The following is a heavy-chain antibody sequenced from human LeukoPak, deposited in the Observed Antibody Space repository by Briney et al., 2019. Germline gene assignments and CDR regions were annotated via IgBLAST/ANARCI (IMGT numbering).Heavy chain of an antibody. CDR3: ARHSQHSRDLGSARNLDY. D-gene: IGHD7-27*01. J-gene: IGHJ4*02. CDR2: IHNSGST. V-gene: IGHV4-59*08. Sequence: SETLSLTCTVSGGSISSNYWSWIRQPPGQGLEWIGYIHNSGSTNYNHSLRSRVTISVDTSKNMFSLRLTSVTAADTAVYYCARHSQHSRDLGSARNLDYWGQGTLVTVSS. CDR1: GGSISSNY.